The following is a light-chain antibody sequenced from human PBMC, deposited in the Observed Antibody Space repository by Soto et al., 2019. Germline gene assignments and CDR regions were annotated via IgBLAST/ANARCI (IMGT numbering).Light chain of an antibody. CDR1: QSVSSY. CDR2: DTS. V-gene: IGKV3-11*01. J-gene: IGKJ4*01. CDR3: QQRSNWPLT. Sequence: EIVLTQSPATLSLSPGERATLSCRASQSVSSYLAWYQQQPGQAPRLLIYDTSNRATGIPARFSGSGSGTDFTLTISSLEPEDFAVYYCQQRSNWPLTFGGGTKVDIK.